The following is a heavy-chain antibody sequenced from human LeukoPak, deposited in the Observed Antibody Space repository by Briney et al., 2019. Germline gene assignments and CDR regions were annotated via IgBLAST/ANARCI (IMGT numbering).Heavy chain of an antibody. CDR2: IYYSGST. Sequence: PSETLSLTCTVSGGSISSHYWSWIRQPPGKGLEWIGYIYYSGSTNYNPSLKNRVTISVDTSKNQFSLKLSSVTAADTAVYYCARVQNSGYDYRFDYWGQGTLVTVSS. CDR1: GGSISSHY. D-gene: IGHD5-12*01. J-gene: IGHJ4*02. CDR3: ARVQNSGYDYRFDY. V-gene: IGHV4-59*11.